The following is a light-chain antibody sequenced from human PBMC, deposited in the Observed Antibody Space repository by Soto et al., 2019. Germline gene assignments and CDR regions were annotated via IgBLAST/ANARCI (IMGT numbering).Light chain of an antibody. CDR3: SSYAGRSNYV. Sequence: QSVLTQPPSASGSPGQSVTISCTGTRSDVGNYNYVSWYQQHPGKAPKLMIYEVSKRPSGVPDRFSGSKSGNTASLTVSGLQAEDEADYYCSSYAGRSNYVFGTGTKLTVL. V-gene: IGLV2-8*01. J-gene: IGLJ1*01. CDR2: EVS. CDR1: RSDVGNYNY.